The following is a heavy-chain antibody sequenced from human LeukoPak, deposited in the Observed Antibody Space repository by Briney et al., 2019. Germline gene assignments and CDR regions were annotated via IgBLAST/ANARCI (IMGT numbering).Heavy chain of an antibody. CDR2: IHTSGST. D-gene: IGHD3-10*01. CDR1: GVSISSYY. Sequence: SETLSLTCTVSGVSISSYYWSWIRQPAGKGLEWIGRIHTSGSTNYNPSLKSRVTMSVDTSKNQFSLKLSSVTAADTAVYYCARDRYYYGSGSYYFDYWGQGTLVTVSS. V-gene: IGHV4-4*07. CDR3: ARDRYYYGSGSYYFDY. J-gene: IGHJ4*02.